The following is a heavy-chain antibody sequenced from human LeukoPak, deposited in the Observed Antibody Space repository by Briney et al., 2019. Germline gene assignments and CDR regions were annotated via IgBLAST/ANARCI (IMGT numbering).Heavy chain of an antibody. Sequence: GGSLRLSCAASGFTFSSDAMSWVRQAPGKGLEWVSAISGSGGSTYYADSVKGRFTISRDNSKNTLYLQMNSLRAEDTAVYYCAKDRRQQLVLWYFDLWGRGTLVTVSS. D-gene: IGHD6-13*01. J-gene: IGHJ2*01. CDR2: ISGSGGST. CDR1: GFTFSSDA. CDR3: AKDRRQQLVLWYFDL. V-gene: IGHV3-23*01.